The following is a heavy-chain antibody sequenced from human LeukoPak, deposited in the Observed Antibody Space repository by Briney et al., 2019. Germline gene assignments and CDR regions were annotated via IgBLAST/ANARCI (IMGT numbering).Heavy chain of an antibody. D-gene: IGHD4-23*01. CDR3: ARERWPPPYYYYGMDV. J-gene: IGHJ6*02. CDR2: IIPIFGTA. CDR1: GGTFSSYA. V-gene: IGHV1-69*05. Sequence: ASVKVSCKASGGTFSSYAISWVRQAPGQGLEWMGGIIPIFGTANYAQKFQGRVTITTDESTSTAYMELSSLRSEDTAVYYCARERWPPPYYYYGMDVWGQGTTVTVSS.